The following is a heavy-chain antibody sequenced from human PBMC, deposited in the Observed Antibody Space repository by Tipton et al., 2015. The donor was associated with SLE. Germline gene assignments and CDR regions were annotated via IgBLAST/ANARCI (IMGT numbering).Heavy chain of an antibody. CDR2: MFSRGST. Sequence: TLSLTCTVSGGSVNDYYWSWIRQSAEKGLEWIGRMFSRGSTDYSPSLRDRVTMSIDASKNQFSLRLTSVTAADTAVYYCARYGVTGTAFDIWGQGTLVTVFS. V-gene: IGHV4-4*07. CDR3: ARYGVTGTAFDI. J-gene: IGHJ4*02. D-gene: IGHD1-7*01. CDR1: GGSVNDYY.